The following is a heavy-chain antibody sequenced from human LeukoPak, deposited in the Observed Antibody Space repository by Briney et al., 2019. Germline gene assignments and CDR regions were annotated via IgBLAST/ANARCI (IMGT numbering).Heavy chain of an antibody. CDR1: GYTFASYA. J-gene: IGHJ4*02. CDR2: INAGNGNT. D-gene: IGHD3-22*01. Sequence: ASVKVSCKASGYTFASYAMHWVRQAPGQRLEWMGWINAGNGNTKYSQKFQGRVTITRNTSASTAYMELSSLRSEDTAVYYCARAGGDSSGYYLDYWGQGTLVTVSS. CDR3: ARAGGDSSGYYLDY. V-gene: IGHV1-3*01.